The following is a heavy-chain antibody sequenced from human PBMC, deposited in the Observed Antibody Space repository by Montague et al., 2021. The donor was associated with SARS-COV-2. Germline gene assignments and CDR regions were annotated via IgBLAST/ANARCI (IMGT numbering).Heavy chain of an antibody. CDR1: LRCSIVGLWR. V-gene: IGHV4-39*01. Sequence: SETLSLTCAGDLRCSIVGLWRRSEERTSALQSPLKIVCIFQSGNTYYNPSLKSRVTISVDTSKNQFSLKLSSVTAADTAAYYCARQEYYYDSSGYGRMDWFEPWGQGTLDTVSS. CDR3: ARQEYYYDSSGYGRMDWFEP. J-gene: IGHJ5*02. CDR2: IFQSGNT. D-gene: IGHD3-22*01.